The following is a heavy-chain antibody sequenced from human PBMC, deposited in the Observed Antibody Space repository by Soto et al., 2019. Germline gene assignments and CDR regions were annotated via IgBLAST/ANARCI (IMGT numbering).Heavy chain of an antibody. CDR3: AHRVLRTVFGLITTTAIYFDF. D-gene: IGHD3-3*01. V-gene: IGHV2-5*02. Sequence: QITLNESGPTQVKPRQTLTLTCTFSGFSLTTSGVGVGWIRQSPGKAPERLALIYWDDDKRYSPSLKSRLTITKDTSMNQVVLTMADLDPADTATYYCAHRVLRTVFGLITTTAIYFDFWGQGTPVAVSS. CDR1: GFSLTTSGVG. J-gene: IGHJ4*02. CDR2: IYWDDDK.